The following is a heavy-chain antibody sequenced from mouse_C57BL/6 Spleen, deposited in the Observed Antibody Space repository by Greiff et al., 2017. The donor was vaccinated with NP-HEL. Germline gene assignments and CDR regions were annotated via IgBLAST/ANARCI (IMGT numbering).Heavy chain of an antibody. CDR2: ISNGGGST. CDR1: GFTFSDYY. J-gene: IGHJ2*01. D-gene: IGHD2-1*01. V-gene: IGHV5-12*01. Sequence: EVMLVESGGGLVQPGGSLKLSCAASGFTFSDYYMYWVRQTPEKRLEWVAYISNGGGSTYYPDTVKGRFTISRDNAKNTLYLQMSRLKSEDTAMYYWARQAFYYGNYDYWGQGTTLTVSS. CDR3: ARQAFYYGNYDY.